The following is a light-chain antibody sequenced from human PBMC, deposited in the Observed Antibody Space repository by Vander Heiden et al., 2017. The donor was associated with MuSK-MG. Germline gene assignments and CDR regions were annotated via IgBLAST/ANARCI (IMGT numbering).Light chain of an antibody. V-gene: IGKV1-39*01. J-gene: IGKJ2*01. CDR1: KSSISY. CDR3: CQRYNTTSYT. Sequence: IPLTPSPSSLSASEGDRVTIPCRASKSSISYLICYQQKTGKDPPLLIYAASSLLSGVPPWLCGSGSSTAFTTLIISLLPPDYFTSYCCQRYNTTSYTFGQGTKLEIK. CDR2: AAS.